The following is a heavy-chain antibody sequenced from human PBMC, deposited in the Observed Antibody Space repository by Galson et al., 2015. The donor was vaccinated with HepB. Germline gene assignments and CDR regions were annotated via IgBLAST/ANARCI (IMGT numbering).Heavy chain of an antibody. CDR1: GFTFNSYS. Sequence: SLRLSCAASGFTFNSYSMNWVRQAPGKGLEWVSSISSSGSYIYYADSVKGRFTISRDNAKNSLYLQTNSLRAEDTAVYYCARVHEVAGDSSYYYYGMDVWGQGTTVTVSS. CDR3: ARVHEVAGDSSYYYYGMDV. V-gene: IGHV3-21*01. J-gene: IGHJ6*02. CDR2: ISSSGSYI. D-gene: IGHD2-15*01.